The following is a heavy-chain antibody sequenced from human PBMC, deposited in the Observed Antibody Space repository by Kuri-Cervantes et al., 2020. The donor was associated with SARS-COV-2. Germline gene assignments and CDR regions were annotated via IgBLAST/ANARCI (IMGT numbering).Heavy chain of an antibody. J-gene: IGHJ5*02. D-gene: IGHD3-10*01. CDR1: GFTFSSYW. Sequence: ESLKISCAASGFTFSSYWMSWVRQPPGKGLEWIGYIYYSGSTNYNPSLKSRVTISVDTSKNQFSLKLSSVTAADTAVYYCARDKDGSGSLWFDPWGQGTLVTVSS. CDR2: IYYSGST. CDR3: ARDKDGSGSLWFDP. V-gene: IGHV4-59*01.